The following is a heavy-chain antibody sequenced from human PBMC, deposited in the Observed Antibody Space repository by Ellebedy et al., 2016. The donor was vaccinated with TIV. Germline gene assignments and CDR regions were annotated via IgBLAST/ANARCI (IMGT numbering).Heavy chain of an antibody. CDR2: GGRDY. CDR3: ARGTTGWFGVDY. J-gene: IGHJ4*02. Sequence: PGGSLRLSCAASGFTFSSYAMHWVRQAPGKGLEWVADGGRDYYYANSVKGRFSISRDTSQNSLYLQMNRLRSEDTAVYYCARGTTGWFGVDYWGQGTLVIVSS. CDR1: GFTFSSYA. V-gene: IGHV3-30-3*01. D-gene: IGHD3-10*01.